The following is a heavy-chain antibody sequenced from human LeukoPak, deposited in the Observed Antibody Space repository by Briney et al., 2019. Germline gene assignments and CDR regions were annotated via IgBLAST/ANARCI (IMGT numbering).Heavy chain of an antibody. J-gene: IGHJ4*02. D-gene: IGHD2-15*01. V-gene: IGHV1-2*02. CDR2: INPKDGRT. CDR1: GYTFTGNY. Sequence: ASVEASCRASGYTFTGNYIHWVRQAPGQGLEWVGWINPKDGRTNYAQRFQDRVTMTRDTSISTAYMDLSSLRSDDTAVYYCARVIGGSSGDFWGQGTLVTVSS. CDR3: ARVIGGSSGDF.